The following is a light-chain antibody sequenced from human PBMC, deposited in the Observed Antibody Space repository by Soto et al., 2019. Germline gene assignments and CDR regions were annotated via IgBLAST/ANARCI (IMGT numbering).Light chain of an antibody. CDR3: QQRSNWHYT. J-gene: IGKJ2*01. CDR1: QSVSSY. Sequence: EIVLTQSPATLSLSPGERATLSCRASQSVSSYLAWYQQKPGQAPRLLIYDASNRATGIPARFSGSGSGTDFTLTISSLEPEDLAVYYCQQRSNWHYTFCQGTKLEIK. V-gene: IGKV3-11*01. CDR2: DAS.